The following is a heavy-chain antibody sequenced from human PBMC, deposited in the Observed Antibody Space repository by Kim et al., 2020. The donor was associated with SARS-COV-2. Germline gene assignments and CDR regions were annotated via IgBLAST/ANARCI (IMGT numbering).Heavy chain of an antibody. CDR1: GYSFTSYW. Sequence: GESPKISCKGSGYSFTSYWISWVRQMPGKGLEWMGRIDPSDSYTNYSPSFQGHVTISADKSISTAYLQWSSLKASDTAMYYCASGGSGSYYEYYYYGMDVWGQGTTVTVSS. D-gene: IGHD3-10*01. V-gene: IGHV5-10-1*01. CDR2: IDPSDSYT. CDR3: ASGGSGSYYEYYYYGMDV. J-gene: IGHJ6*02.